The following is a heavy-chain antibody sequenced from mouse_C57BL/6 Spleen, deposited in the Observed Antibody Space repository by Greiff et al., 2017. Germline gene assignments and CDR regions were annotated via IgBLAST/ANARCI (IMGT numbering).Heavy chain of an antibody. Sequence: QVQLKQPGAELVMPGASVKLSCKASGYTFTSYWMHWVKQRPGQGLEWIGEIDPSDSYTNYNQKFKGKSTLTVDKSSSTAYMQLSSLTSEDSAVYYCAVDSSGYPWWGQGTTLTVSS. D-gene: IGHD3-2*02. CDR3: AVDSSGYPW. J-gene: IGHJ2*01. CDR1: GYTFTSYW. V-gene: IGHV1-69*01. CDR2: IDPSDSYT.